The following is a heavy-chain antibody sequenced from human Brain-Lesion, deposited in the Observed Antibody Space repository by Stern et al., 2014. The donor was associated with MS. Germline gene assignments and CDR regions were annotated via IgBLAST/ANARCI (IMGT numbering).Heavy chain of an antibody. CDR1: GYRFTSNW. CDR2: IWPGDSDT. V-gene: IGHV5-51*01. D-gene: IGHD6-6*01. Sequence: VQLVQSGAEVKKPGESLKISCKGSGYRFTSNWIGWVRQLPGTGLEWMGIIWPGDSDTRYSPSFQGQVTISADKSISTAYLQWSSLQASDTAMYYCARRGDSSSSGFDYWGQGTLVIVSS. J-gene: IGHJ4*02. CDR3: ARRGDSSSSGFDY.